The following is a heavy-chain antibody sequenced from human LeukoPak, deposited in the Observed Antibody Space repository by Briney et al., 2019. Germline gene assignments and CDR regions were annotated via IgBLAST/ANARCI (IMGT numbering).Heavy chain of an antibody. D-gene: IGHD1-26*01. J-gene: IGHJ4*02. CDR2: IYSGGST. CDR1: GFTFSSYS. Sequence: TGGSLRLSCAASGFTFSSYSMNWVRQAPGKGLEWVSVIYSGGSTYYADSVKGRFTISRDNSKNTLYLQMNSLRAEDTAVYYCARVLGATDYFDYWGQGTLVTVSS. V-gene: IGHV3-53*01. CDR3: ARVLGATDYFDY.